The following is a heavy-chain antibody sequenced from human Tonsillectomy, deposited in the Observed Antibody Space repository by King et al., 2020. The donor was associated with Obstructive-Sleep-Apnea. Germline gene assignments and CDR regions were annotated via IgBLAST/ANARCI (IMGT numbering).Heavy chain of an antibody. CDR2: SDSGGST. CDR3: AREGEGSPVYYYYGMDV. CDR1: EFTVSSNY. Sequence: VQLVESGGGLVQPGGSLRLSCAASEFTVSSNYRNWVRQAPGKGLEGVAGSDSGGSTYYADSVKGRVTISRDNSKNTLYLQINSLRAEDTAVYYCAREGEGSPVYYYYGMDVWGQGTTVTVSS. V-gene: IGHV3-66*01. J-gene: IGHJ6*02. D-gene: IGHD3-10*01.